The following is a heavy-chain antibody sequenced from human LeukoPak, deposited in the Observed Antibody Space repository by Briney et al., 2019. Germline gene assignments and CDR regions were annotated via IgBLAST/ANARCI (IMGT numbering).Heavy chain of an antibody. CDR2: IKQDGSEK. CDR3: ANGDGFDY. Sequence: GGSLRLSCATSGFTFSTYWMSWVRQAPGKGLEWVANIKQDGSEKYYVDSVKGRFTISRDNAKNSLYLQMNSLGAEDTAVYYCANGDGFDYWGQGTLVTVSS. J-gene: IGHJ4*02. V-gene: IGHV3-7*01. D-gene: IGHD5-24*01. CDR1: GFTFSTYW.